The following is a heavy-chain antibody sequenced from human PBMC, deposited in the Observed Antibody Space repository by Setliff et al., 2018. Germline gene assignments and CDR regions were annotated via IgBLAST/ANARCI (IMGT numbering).Heavy chain of an antibody. D-gene: IGHD2-15*01. J-gene: IGHJ4*02. CDR1: GDSISSGSYY. Sequence: SETLSLTCTVSGDSISSGSYYWSWIRQPAGKGLEWIGQIHTSGSTNYSPSLKSRVTISIDTSKNQFSLKLTSVTAADTAVYYCARTRYGLGGRPYWGQGTLVTVSS. CDR2: IHTSGST. CDR3: ARTRYGLGGRPY. V-gene: IGHV4-61*09.